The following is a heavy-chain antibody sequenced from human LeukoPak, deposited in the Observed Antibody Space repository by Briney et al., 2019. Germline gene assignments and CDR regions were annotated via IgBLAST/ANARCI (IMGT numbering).Heavy chain of an antibody. V-gene: IGHV3-74*01. CDR3: ARDGSLLDY. CDR1: QFTFSSYW. D-gene: IGHD5-12*01. Sequence: PGGSLRLSCAASQFTFSSYWMHWVRQAPGKGLVWVSFITSDGSSTSYADYVKGRFTISRDNAKNMLYLHMDSLRAEDTAVYYCARDGSLLDYWGQGTLVTVSS. CDR2: ITSDGSST. J-gene: IGHJ4*02.